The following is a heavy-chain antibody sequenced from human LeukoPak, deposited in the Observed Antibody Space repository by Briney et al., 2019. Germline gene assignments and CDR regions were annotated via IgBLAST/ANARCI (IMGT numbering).Heavy chain of an antibody. Sequence: ASVKVSCKASGYTFTGYYMHWVRQAPGQGLEWMGIINPSGGSTSYAQKFQGRVTMTRDMSTSTVYMELSSLRSEDTAVYYCARSSTLRYLYFDYWGQGTLVTVSS. CDR3: ARSSTLRYLYFDY. CDR1: GYTFTGYY. CDR2: INPSGGST. J-gene: IGHJ4*02. D-gene: IGHD3-9*01. V-gene: IGHV1-46*01.